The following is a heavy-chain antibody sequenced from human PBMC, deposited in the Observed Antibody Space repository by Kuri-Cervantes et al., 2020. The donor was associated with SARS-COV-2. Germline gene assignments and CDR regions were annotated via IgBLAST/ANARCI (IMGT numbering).Heavy chain of an antibody. CDR2: IKEDGSEK. CDR1: GFSFSVYW. D-gene: IGHD6-19*01. Sequence: GESLKISCAASGFSFSVYWMSWVRQAPGKGLEWVANIKEDGSEKYYVDSVKGRFTISRDNANNSLYLQINSLRAEDTAVYYCAREQWLELDAFDIWGQGTMVTVSS. CDR3: AREQWLELDAFDI. J-gene: IGHJ3*02. V-gene: IGHV3-7*01.